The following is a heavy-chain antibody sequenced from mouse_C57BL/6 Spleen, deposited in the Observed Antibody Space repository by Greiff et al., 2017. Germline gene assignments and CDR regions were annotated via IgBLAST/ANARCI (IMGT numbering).Heavy chain of an antibody. J-gene: IGHJ4*01. CDR2: IYPGSGST. CDR1: GYTFTSYW. Sequence: QVQLQQPGAELVKPGASVKMSCKASGYTFTSYWITWVKQRPGQGLEWIGDIYPGSGSTNYNEKFKGKATLTVDTSSSTAYMQRSSLTSEDSAVYYCARRYYGSSPWDYWGQGTSVTVSS. V-gene: IGHV1-55*01. D-gene: IGHD1-1*01. CDR3: ARRYYGSSPWDY.